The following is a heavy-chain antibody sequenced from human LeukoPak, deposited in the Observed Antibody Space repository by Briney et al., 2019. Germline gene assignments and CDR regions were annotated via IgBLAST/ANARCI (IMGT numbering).Heavy chain of an antibody. V-gene: IGHV4-31*03. D-gene: IGHD1-1*01. CDR3: GRAWNTRMRTSGAFDV. J-gene: IGHJ3*01. Sequence: SQTLSLTCTVYGFSITTDGYYWSWIRQHPGTGLEWIGYVYYNGNTYYNPSLKSRITISTDRSKNQFSLKLTSVTAADTAVYYCGRAWNTRMRTSGAFDVWGQGTIIPVST. CDR1: GFSITTDGYY. CDR2: VYYNGNT.